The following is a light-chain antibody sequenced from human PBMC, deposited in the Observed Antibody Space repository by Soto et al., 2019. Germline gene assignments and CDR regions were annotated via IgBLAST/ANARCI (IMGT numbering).Light chain of an antibody. Sequence: EIVLTQSPGTLSLAPGERATLSCRTSQSVSNTYVAWYQQKPGQAPRLLIYDTSSRVTGIPDRFSGSGSGTDFTLTISRLEPEDFALYYCQQYGASPITFGQGTRLEIK. J-gene: IGKJ5*01. V-gene: IGKV3-20*01. CDR3: QQYGASPIT. CDR1: QSVSNTY. CDR2: DTS.